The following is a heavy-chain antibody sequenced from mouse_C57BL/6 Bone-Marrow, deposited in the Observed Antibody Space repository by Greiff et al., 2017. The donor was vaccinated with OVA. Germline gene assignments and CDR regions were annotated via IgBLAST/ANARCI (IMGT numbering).Heavy chain of an antibody. J-gene: IGHJ1*03. V-gene: IGHV7-3*01. Sequence: EVMLVESGGGLVQPGGSLSLSCAASGFTFTDYYMSWVRQPPGKALEWLGFIRNKANGYTTEYSASVKGRFTISRDNSQSILYLQMNALRAEDSATYYFARSYYYGSSYLYWYFDVWGTGTTVTVSS. CDR2: IRNKANGYTT. D-gene: IGHD1-1*01. CDR3: ARSYYYGSSYLYWYFDV. CDR1: GFTFTDYY.